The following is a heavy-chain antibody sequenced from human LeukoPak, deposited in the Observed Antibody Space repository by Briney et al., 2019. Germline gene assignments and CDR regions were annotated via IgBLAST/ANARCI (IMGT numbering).Heavy chain of an antibody. D-gene: IGHD2-2*03. CDR3: ARVDDLDAFDI. V-gene: IGHV3-21*01. CDR2: ISSSSSYI. CDR1: GFTFSSYS. Sequence: PGGSLRLSCAASGFTFSSYSMNWVRQAPGKGLEWVSSISSSSSYIYYADSVKGRFTISRDNSKNTLFLQINSLRPEDTAVYYCARVDDLDAFDIWGQGTLVTVSS. J-gene: IGHJ3*02.